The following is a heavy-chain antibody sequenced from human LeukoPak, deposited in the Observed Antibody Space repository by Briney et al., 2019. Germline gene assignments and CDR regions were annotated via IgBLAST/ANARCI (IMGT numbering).Heavy chain of an antibody. CDR1: GFTFSSYA. V-gene: IGHV3-23*01. D-gene: IGHD6-19*01. CDR2: ISGSGGST. CDR3: AKDAGIAVAGINDY. Sequence: GGSLRLSCAASGFTFSSYAMSWVRQAPGKGLEWVSAISGSGGSTYYADSVKGRFTISRDNSKNTLYLQVNSLRAEDTAVYYCAKDAGIAVAGINDYWGQEPWSPSPQ. J-gene: IGHJ4*01.